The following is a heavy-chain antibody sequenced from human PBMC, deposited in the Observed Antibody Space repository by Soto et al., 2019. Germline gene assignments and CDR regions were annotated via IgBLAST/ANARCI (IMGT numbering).Heavy chain of an antibody. V-gene: IGHV3-21*01. CDR3: ARSMVRGVKSFDP. CDR1: GFTFSSYS. CDR2: ISSSSSYI. Sequence: EVQLVESGGGLVKPGGSLRLSCAASGFTFSSYSMNWVRQAPGKGLEWVSSISSSSSYIYYADSVKGRFTISRDNAKNSLYLQMNSLRAEETAVYYCARSMVRGVKSFDPCGKGTLVTVSS. D-gene: IGHD3-10*01. J-gene: IGHJ5*02.